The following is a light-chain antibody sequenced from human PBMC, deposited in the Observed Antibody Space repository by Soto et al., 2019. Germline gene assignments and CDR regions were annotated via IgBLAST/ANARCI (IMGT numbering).Light chain of an antibody. CDR3: QQYTGYSRT. CDR2: DAS. V-gene: IGKV1-5*01. Sequence: DIQMTQSPSTMSTSIGDRVTLTCRASQSISDSLAWYQQKPGKAPFLLISDASNLERGVPSRFSGSGSGTEFTLTISSMQPDDFATYYCQQYTGYSRTFGQGTKVDIK. J-gene: IGKJ1*01. CDR1: QSISDS.